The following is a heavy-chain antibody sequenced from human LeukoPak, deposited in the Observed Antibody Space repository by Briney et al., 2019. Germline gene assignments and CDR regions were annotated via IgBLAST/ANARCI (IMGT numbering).Heavy chain of an antibody. D-gene: IGHD1-7*01. V-gene: IGHV3-21*01. J-gene: IGHJ4*02. CDR2: ISSSSNYI. Sequence: GGSLRLSCAASGFTFSTYTMNWVRQAPGKGLGWVSSISSSSNYIYYADSVKGRFTISRDNAKNSLSLQMNSLRAEDTAVYYCASITVTTRYFDYWGQGTLVTVSS. CDR1: GFTFSTYT. CDR3: ASITVTTRYFDY.